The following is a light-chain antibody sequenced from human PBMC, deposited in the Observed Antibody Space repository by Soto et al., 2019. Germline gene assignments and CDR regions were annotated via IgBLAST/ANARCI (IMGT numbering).Light chain of an antibody. V-gene: IGLV1-36*01. Sequence: QSVLTQPPSVSAAPRQRVTISCSGSSSNIGNNAVNWYQQLPGKAPKLLIYYDDLLPSGVSDRFSGSKSGTSASLAISGLQSEEEADYYCAAWDDSLNGPVFGGGTKLTVL. J-gene: IGLJ2*01. CDR2: YDD. CDR1: SSNIGNNA. CDR3: AAWDDSLNGPV.